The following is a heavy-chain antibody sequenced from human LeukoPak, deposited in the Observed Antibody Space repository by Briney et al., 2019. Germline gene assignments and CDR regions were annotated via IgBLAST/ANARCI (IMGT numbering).Heavy chain of an antibody. CDR3: ARGIHLGYCSGGSCLGSDWFDP. CDR2: TYTSGST. Sequence: PSETLSLTCTVSGGSISSYYWSWIRQPAGKGLEWIGRTYTSGSTNYNPSLKSRVTMSVDTSKNQFSLKLSSVTAADTAVYYCARGIHLGYCSGGSCLGSDWFDPWGQGTLVTVSS. V-gene: IGHV4-4*07. D-gene: IGHD2-15*01. J-gene: IGHJ5*02. CDR1: GGSISSYY.